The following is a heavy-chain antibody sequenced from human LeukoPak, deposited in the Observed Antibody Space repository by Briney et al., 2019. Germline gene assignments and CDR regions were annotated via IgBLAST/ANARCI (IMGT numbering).Heavy chain of an antibody. D-gene: IGHD6-13*01. V-gene: IGHV3-48*03. J-gene: IGHJ4*02. CDR1: GFTFSSYE. CDR2: ISSSGSTR. Sequence: GGSLRLSCAGSGFTFSSYEMNWVRQAPGKGLEWVSYISSSGSTRYYADSVKGRFTVSRDNAKNSLYLQMNSLRAEDTAVYYCARVSSWYLHYFDYLGQGTLVTVSS. CDR3: ARVSSWYLHYFDY.